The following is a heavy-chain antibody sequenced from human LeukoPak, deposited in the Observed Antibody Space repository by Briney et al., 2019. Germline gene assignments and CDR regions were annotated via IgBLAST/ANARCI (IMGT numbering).Heavy chain of an antibody. Sequence: GRSLRLPCAASGFTFSSYAMSWVRQAPGKGLEWVSAISGSGGSTYYADSVKGRFTISRDNSKNTLYLQMNSLRAGDTAVYYCAREGAAAGDDAFDIWAKGQWSPSLQ. CDR1: GFTFSSYA. J-gene: IGHJ3*02. CDR2: ISGSGGST. D-gene: IGHD6-13*01. CDR3: AREGAAAGDDAFDI. V-gene: IGHV3-23*01.